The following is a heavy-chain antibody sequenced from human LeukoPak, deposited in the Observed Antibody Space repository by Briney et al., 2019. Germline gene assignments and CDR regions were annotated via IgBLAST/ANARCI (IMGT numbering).Heavy chain of an antibody. CDR3: ATQSSGQPVYFDY. D-gene: IGHD3-22*01. V-gene: IGHV4-59*01. J-gene: IGHJ4*02. CDR1: GGSISSYY. Sequence: SETLSLTCTVSGGSISSYYWSWIRQPPGKGLEWIGYIYYSGSTNYNPSLKSRVTISVDTSKNQFSLQLSSVTAADTAVYYCATQSSGQPVYFDYWGQGTLVTVSS. CDR2: IYYSGST.